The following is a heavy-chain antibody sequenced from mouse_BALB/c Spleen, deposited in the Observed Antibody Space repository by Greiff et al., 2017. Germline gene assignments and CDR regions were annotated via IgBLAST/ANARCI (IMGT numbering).Heavy chain of an antibody. CDR3: ARGRDGYYAWFAY. V-gene: IGHV3-1*02. CDR1: GYSITSGYS. Sequence: VQLQQSGPDLVKPSQSLPLTCTVTGYSITSGYSWHWIRQFPGNKLEWMGYIHYSGSTNYNPSLKSRISITRDTSKNQFFLQLNSVTTEDTATYYCARGRDGYYAWFAYWGQGTLVTVSA. J-gene: IGHJ3*01. CDR2: IHYSGST. D-gene: IGHD2-3*01.